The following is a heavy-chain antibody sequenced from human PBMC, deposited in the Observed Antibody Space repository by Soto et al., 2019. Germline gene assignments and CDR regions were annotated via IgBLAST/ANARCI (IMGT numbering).Heavy chain of an antibody. CDR2: IRGNNGDT. CDR1: GFTFSFCA. D-gene: IGHD3-22*01. V-gene: IGHV3-23*01. CDR3: AKGHSDSYYDFDY. Sequence: EVQLLESGGGLVQPGGSLRLSCAASGFTFSFCAMSWVRQAPGKGLEWVSSIRGNNGDTYYADSVKGRFTISRDNSKNTLYLQMNSLRVEYTGVYYCAKGHSDSYYDFDYGGQGALVTVSS. J-gene: IGHJ4*02.